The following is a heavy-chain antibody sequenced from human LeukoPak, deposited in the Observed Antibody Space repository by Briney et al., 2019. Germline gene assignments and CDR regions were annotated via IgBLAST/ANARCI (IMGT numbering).Heavy chain of an antibody. J-gene: IGHJ4*02. CDR2: IYTSGST. V-gene: IGHV4-4*07. CDR1: GGSISIYY. Sequence: PSETLSLTCTVSGGSISIYYWSWIRQPAGKGLEGIGRIYTSGSTNYNPSLKSRVTISVDTSKNQFSLKLSSVTAADTAVYYCARHMGLGYSYGYPYFDYWGQGTLVTVSS. D-gene: IGHD5-18*01. CDR3: ARHMGLGYSYGYPYFDY.